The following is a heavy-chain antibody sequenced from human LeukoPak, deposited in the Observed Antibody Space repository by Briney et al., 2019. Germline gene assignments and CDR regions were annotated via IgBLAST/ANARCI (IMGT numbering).Heavy chain of an antibody. D-gene: IGHD3-10*01. V-gene: IGHV4-39*01. CDR1: GGSISSSSYY. J-gene: IGHJ4*02. CDR2: YNGST. CDR3: ARSSYGAGSKPYWVDY. Sequence: SETLSLTCTVSGGSISSSSYYWAWIRQPPGKGLEYIGSYNGSTYYNPSLKSRVTISVDTSKKQFSLKLSSVTAADTAVYYCARSSYGAGSKPYWVDYWGQGTLVTVSS.